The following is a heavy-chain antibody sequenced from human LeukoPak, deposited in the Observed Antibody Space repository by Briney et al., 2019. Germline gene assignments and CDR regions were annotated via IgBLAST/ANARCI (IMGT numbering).Heavy chain of an antibody. J-gene: IGHJ3*02. V-gene: IGHV3-23*01. Sequence: GGSLRLSCEASGFTFSTYAMSWVRQPPGKGLQWVSGISGSDSGTYYTDSVKGRFTISRDNSKNTLYLQMNSLRAEDTAVYYCAREGVGGYDAFDIWGQGTMVTVSS. D-gene: IGHD3-16*01. CDR3: AREGVGGYDAFDI. CDR1: GFTFSTYA. CDR2: ISGSDSGT.